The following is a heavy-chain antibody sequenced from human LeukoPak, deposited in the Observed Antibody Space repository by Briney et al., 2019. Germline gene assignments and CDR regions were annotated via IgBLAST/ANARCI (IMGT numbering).Heavy chain of an antibody. CDR1: GGSISSYY. CDR2: ISGSGGST. V-gene: IGHV3-23*01. Sequence: ETLSLTCTVSGGSISSYYWSWIRQPPGEGLEWVSAISGSGGSTYYADSVKGRFTISRDNSKNTLYLQMNSLRAEDTAVYYCAKASYTGSGPLDYWGQGTLVTVSS. CDR3: AKASYTGSGPLDY. D-gene: IGHD6-19*01. J-gene: IGHJ4*02.